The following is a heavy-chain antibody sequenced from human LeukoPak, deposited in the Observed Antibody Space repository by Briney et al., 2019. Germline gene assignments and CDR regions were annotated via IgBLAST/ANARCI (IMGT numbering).Heavy chain of an antibody. V-gene: IGHV1-8*03. CDR1: GYTFTSYD. Sequence: ASGKVCGKAAGYTFTSYDINGGRQATGQGLEWRGGTNPNSGNTGYAHKFQGRVTITRTTSISTAYMELSSLRSEDTGVYYCSSSIAVAANGAMDVWGQGTTVTVSS. CDR3: SSSIAVAANGAMDV. CDR2: TNPNSGNT. D-gene: IGHD6-19*01. J-gene: IGHJ6*02.